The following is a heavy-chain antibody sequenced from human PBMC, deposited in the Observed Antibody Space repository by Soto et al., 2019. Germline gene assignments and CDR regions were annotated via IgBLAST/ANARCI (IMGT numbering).Heavy chain of an antibody. CDR1: GGTFSSYA. V-gene: IGHV1-69*13. Sequence: GASVKVSCKASGGTFSSYAISWVRQAPGQGLEWMGGIIPIFGTANYAQKFQGRVTITADESTSTAYMELSSLRSEDTAVYYCATGGYSYGYWFDPWGQGTLVTVSS. CDR3: ATGGYSYGYWFDP. D-gene: IGHD5-18*01. J-gene: IGHJ5*02. CDR2: IIPIFGTA.